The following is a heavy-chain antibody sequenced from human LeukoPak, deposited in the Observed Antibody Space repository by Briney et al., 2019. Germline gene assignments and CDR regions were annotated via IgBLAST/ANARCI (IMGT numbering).Heavy chain of an antibody. V-gene: IGHV1-2*02. CDR1: GCTFTGYY. CDR3: ARLKWLAQH. CDR2: INPNSGGT. J-gene: IGHJ4*02. Sequence: ATVKVSCKAPGCTFTGYYMHWVRQAPGQGLEWMGWINPNSGGTNYAQKFQGRVTMTRDTSISTAYMELSRLRSDDTAVYYCARLKWLAQHWGQGTLVTVSS. D-gene: IGHD6-19*01.